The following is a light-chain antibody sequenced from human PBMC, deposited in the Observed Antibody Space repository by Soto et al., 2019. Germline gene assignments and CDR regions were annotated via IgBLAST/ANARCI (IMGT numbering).Light chain of an antibody. CDR3: SAYTSTNHLGVV. J-gene: IGLJ2*01. CDR1: SSDVGGYNY. Sequence: QSALTQPASVSGSPGQSITISCTGTSSDVGGYNYVSWYQQHPGKAPKLMIYEVSHRASGVFTRFSGYKSGNKVSLTLSGLQAEDESDSYCSAYTSTNHLGVVFGGGTKLTVL. V-gene: IGLV2-14*01. CDR2: EVS.